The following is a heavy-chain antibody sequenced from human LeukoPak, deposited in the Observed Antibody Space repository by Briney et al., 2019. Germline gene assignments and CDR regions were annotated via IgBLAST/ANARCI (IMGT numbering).Heavy chain of an antibody. Sequence: PGGSLRLSCVASGFTFRSYWMTWVRQAPGKGLEWVASIRNDGSAKYYVDSVKGRFTISRDSARNSLYLQMDSLRAEDTAVYYCASPAEWYSSGWHTYAFQIWGQGTKVTVSS. J-gene: IGHJ3*02. D-gene: IGHD6-19*01. V-gene: IGHV3-7*01. CDR3: ASPAEWYSSGWHTYAFQI. CDR1: GFTFRSYW. CDR2: IRNDGSAK.